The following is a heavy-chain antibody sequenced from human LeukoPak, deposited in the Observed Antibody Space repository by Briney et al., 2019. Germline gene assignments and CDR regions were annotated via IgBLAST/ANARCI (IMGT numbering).Heavy chain of an antibody. D-gene: IGHD1-26*01. Sequence: SETLSLTCTVSGGSISSYYWSWIRKPAGKGLEWIGRIYTSGSTNYNPSLQSRVTMSVDTYKNQFSLKLSSVTAADTAVYYCAREGATGAFDIWGQGTMVTVSS. J-gene: IGHJ3*02. CDR3: AREGATGAFDI. CDR1: GGSISSYY. V-gene: IGHV4-4*07. CDR2: IYTSGST.